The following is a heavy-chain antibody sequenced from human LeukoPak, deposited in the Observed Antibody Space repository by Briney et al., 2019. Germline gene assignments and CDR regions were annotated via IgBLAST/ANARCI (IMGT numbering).Heavy chain of an antibody. D-gene: IGHD2-2*01. J-gene: IGHJ6*02. CDR1: GFTFSSYS. CDR3: ARDARYCSSTSCFYGMDV. Sequence: GGSLRLSCVASGFTFSSYSMNWVRQAPGKGLEWVSSISSSSSYIYYADSVKGRFTISRDNAKNSLYLQMNSLRAEDTAVYYCARDARYCSSTSCFYGMDVWGQGTTVTVSS. V-gene: IGHV3-21*01. CDR2: ISSSSSYI.